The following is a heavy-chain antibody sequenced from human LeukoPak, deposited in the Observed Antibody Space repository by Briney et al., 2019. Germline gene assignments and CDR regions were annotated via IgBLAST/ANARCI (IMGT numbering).Heavy chain of an antibody. V-gene: IGHV3-53*01. CDR2: IYSGGST. CDR3: ARPGVTGYYYMDV. CDR1: GFTVSSNY. Sequence: VGSLRLSCAASGFTVSSNYMSWVRQAPGKGLEWVSVIYSGGSTYYADSVKGRFTISRDNSKNTLYLQMNSLRAEDTAVYYCARPGVTGYYYMDVWGKGTTVTVSS. D-gene: IGHD1-1*01. J-gene: IGHJ6*03.